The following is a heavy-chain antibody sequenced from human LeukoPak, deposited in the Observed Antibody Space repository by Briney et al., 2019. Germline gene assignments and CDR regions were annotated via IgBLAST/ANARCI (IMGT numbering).Heavy chain of an antibody. CDR3: AHRLHNTYFDY. V-gene: IGHV2-5*02. Sequence: SRPTLVKPTQTLTLTCTFSGFSLRTNGVGVGWIRQPPGKALEWLALIYWDNDERYSPSLYNRLTITKDTSTNQVFLTLTNVDPVDTATYYCAHRLHNTYFDYWGQGTLVTVSS. J-gene: IGHJ4*02. D-gene: IGHD1-14*01. CDR1: GFSLRTNGVG. CDR2: IYWDNDE.